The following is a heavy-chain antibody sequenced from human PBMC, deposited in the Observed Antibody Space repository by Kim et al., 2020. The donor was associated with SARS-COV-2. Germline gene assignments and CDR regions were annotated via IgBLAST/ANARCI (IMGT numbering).Heavy chain of an antibody. Sequence: VKGRFTISSDNSKNTLYLQMNSLRAEDTAVYYCAKVGLPAAISYYYGMDVWGQGTTVTVSS. V-gene: IGHV3-23*01. CDR3: AKVGLPAAISYYYGMDV. J-gene: IGHJ6*02. D-gene: IGHD2-2*01.